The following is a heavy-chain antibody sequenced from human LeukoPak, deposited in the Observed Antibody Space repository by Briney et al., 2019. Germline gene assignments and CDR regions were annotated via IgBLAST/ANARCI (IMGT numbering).Heavy chain of an antibody. CDR2: IIPIFGTA. CDR1: GGTFSSYA. D-gene: IGHD3-10*01. J-gene: IGHJ4*02. CDR3: ARDRGFGELPHSI. Sequence: SVKVSCKASGGTFSSYAISWVRQAPGQGLEWMGGIIPIFGTANYAQKFQGRVTITTDESTSTAYMELSSLRSEDTAVYYCARDRGFGELPHSIWGQGTLVTVSS. V-gene: IGHV1-69*05.